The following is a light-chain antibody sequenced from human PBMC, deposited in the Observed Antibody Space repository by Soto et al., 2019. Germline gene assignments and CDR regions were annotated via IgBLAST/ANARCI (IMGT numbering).Light chain of an antibody. CDR1: SSDIGAYNY. CDR2: DVT. Sequence: QSVLTQPASVSGSPGQSITISCTGTSSDIGAYNYVSWYQQHPGKAPKLMIYDVTNRPSGVSNRFSGSKSGYTASLTISGLQTEDEADYYCSSYTSSSTFFSVFGTGTKVTV. V-gene: IGLV2-14*03. CDR3: SSYTSSSTFFSV. J-gene: IGLJ1*01.